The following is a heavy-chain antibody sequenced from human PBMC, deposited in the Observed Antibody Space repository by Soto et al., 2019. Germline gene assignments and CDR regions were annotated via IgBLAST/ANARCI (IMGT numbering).Heavy chain of an antibody. V-gene: IGHV3-48*02. CDR2: ISSSSSTI. D-gene: IGHD1-20*01. J-gene: IGHJ6*02. Sequence: EVQLVESGGGLVQPGGSLRLSCEASEFTLSGYSMNWARHAPGQGLEWVSYISSSSSTIYYADSVKGRFTISRDNAKNSLYLQMNSLRDEDTAVYYCARYNPRSSGWDVWGQGTTVTVSS. CDR1: EFTLSGYS. CDR3: ARYNPRSSGWDV.